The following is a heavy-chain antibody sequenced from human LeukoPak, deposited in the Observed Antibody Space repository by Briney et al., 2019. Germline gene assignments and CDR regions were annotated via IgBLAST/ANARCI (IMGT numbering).Heavy chain of an antibody. D-gene: IGHD6-6*01. V-gene: IGHV3-66*01. CDR1: GVTVGNNY. J-gene: IGHJ4*02. Sequence: GVSLRLSCAASGVTVGNNYMNWVRQAPGKGLEWVSPIYSGGSTHYADSVKGRFTISRDNSKNTLYLQMNSLRVDDTAVYYCARDPPAVAANTYGWGQGTLVTISS. CDR3: ARDPPAVAANTYG. CDR2: IYSGGST.